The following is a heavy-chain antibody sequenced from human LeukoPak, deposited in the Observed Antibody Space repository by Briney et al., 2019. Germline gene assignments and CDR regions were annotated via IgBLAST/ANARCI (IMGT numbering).Heavy chain of an antibody. V-gene: IGHV3-30*01. D-gene: IGHD5-24*01. CDR3: ASRSRDGYNYPFDY. CDR1: GFTFSSYA. Sequence: GGSLRLSCAASGFTFSSYAMHWVRQAPGKGLEWVAVMSYDGSNKYYADSVKGRFTISRDSPKNTLYLQMNSLRAEDTAVYYCASRSRDGYNYPFDYWGQGTLVTVSS. CDR2: MSYDGSNK. J-gene: IGHJ4*02.